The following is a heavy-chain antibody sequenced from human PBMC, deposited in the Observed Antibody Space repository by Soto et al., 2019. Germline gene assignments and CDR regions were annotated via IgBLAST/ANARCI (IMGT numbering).Heavy chain of an antibody. CDR1: GFTFSSYA. Sequence: PGGSLRLSCAASGFTFSSYAMHWVRQAPGKGLEWVAVISYDGSNKYYADSVKGRFTISRDNSKNTLYLQMNSLRAEDTAVYYCAPLLRQYSSGWFDYWGQGTLVTVSS. D-gene: IGHD6-19*01. CDR3: APLLRQYSSGWFDY. CDR2: ISYDGSNK. V-gene: IGHV3-30-3*01. J-gene: IGHJ4*02.